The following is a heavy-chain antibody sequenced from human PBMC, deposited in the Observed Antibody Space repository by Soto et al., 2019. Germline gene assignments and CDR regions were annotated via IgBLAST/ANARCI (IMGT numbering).Heavy chain of an antibody. CDR1: GFTFSRYT. J-gene: IGHJ4*02. V-gene: IGHV3-23*01. CDR3: AKDLRPDFVWDLDY. Sequence: EGQLLESGGGLVQPGGSLRLSCAASGFTFSRYTMNWVRQAPGKGLEWVSGINSGGRTYYADSVKGRFTISRDDSKNTLELQIISLRAEDMAVYYCAKDLRPDFVWDLDYWGQGTLVTVSS. CDR2: INSGGRT. D-gene: IGHD1-26*01.